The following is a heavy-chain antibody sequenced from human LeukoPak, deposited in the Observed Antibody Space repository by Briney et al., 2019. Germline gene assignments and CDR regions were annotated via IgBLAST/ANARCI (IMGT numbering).Heavy chain of an antibody. CDR3: ASLVNGSGSLSRAFDI. CDR2: IYYSGST. J-gene: IGHJ3*02. D-gene: IGHD3-10*01. Sequence: SETLSLTCTVSGGSISNYYWSWIRQPPGKGLEWIGYIYYSGSTNYNPSLKSRVTISVDTSKNQFSLKLSSVTAADTAVYYCASLVNGSGSLSRAFDIWGQGTMVTVSS. V-gene: IGHV4-59*01. CDR1: GGSISNYY.